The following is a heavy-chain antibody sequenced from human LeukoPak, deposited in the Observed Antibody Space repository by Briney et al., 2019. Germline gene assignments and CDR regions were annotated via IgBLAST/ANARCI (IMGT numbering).Heavy chain of an antibody. D-gene: IGHD3-10*01. V-gene: IGHV4-59*01. CDR2: IYYSGST. Sequence: SETLSLTCTVSGGSINNYYWYWMRQPPGKGLEWIGYIYYSGSTNYDPSLKSRVTKSVDTSKNQFSLRLTSVTAVDTAVYYCARVKVLENYCDYWGQGTLVTVSS. CDR3: ARVKVLENYCDY. CDR1: GGSINNYY. J-gene: IGHJ4*02.